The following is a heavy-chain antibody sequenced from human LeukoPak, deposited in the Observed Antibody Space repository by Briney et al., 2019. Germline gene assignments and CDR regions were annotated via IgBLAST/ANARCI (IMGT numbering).Heavy chain of an antibody. CDR3: ARELWQWRY. J-gene: IGHJ4*02. CDR1: GFTFSSFW. CDR2: IKQDGSQK. D-gene: IGHD6-19*01. V-gene: IGHV3-7*03. Sequence: GGSLRLSCAASGFTFSSFWMSWVRQAPGKGLEWVTSIKQDGSQKYYVDSVKGRFTISRDNAKNSLYLQMNSLRAEDTAVYYCARELWQWRYWGQGTLVTVSS.